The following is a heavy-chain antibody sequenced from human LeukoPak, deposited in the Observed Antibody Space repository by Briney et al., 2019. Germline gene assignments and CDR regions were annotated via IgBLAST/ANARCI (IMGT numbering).Heavy chain of an antibody. CDR2: IIPILGIA. V-gene: IGHV1-69*02. J-gene: IGHJ3*02. CDR1: GGTFSSYT. D-gene: IGHD3-22*01. Sequence: SVKVSCKASGGTFSSYTISWGRQAPGQGLEWMGRIIPILGIANYAQKFQGRVTITADKSTSTAYMELSSLRSEDTAVYYCARGVVITSNEAFDNWGQGTMVTVSS. CDR3: ARGVVITSNEAFDN.